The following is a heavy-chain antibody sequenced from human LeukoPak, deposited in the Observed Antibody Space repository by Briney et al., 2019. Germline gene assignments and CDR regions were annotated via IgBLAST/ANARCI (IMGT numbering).Heavy chain of an antibody. CDR3: AKACIAAAGNYYYGMDV. CDR2: ISGSGGST. Sequence: GGPLRLSCAASGFTFSSYAMSWVRQAPGKGLEWVSAISGSGGSTYYADSVKGRFTISRDNSKNTLYLQMNSLRAEDTAVYYCAKACIAAAGNYYYGMDVWGQGTTVTVSS. J-gene: IGHJ6*02. V-gene: IGHV3-23*01. D-gene: IGHD6-13*01. CDR1: GFTFSSYA.